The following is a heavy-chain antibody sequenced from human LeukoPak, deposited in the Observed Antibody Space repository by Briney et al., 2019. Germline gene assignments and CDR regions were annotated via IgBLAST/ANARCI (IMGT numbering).Heavy chain of an antibody. D-gene: IGHD3-16*01. Sequence: ASVKVSCKVFGYTLTELSMHWVRQAPGKGLEWMGGFDPEDGETIYAQKFQGRVTMTEDTSTNTAYMELSSLRSEDTAVYYCATLGFGGFDYWGQGTLVTVSS. V-gene: IGHV1-24*01. CDR3: ATLGFGGFDY. J-gene: IGHJ4*02. CDR2: FDPEDGET. CDR1: GYTLTELS.